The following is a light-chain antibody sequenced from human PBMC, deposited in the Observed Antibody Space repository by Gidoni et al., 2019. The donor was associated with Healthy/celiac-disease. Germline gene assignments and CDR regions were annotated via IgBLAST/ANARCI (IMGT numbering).Light chain of an antibody. Sequence: DIVMTQSPDSLAVSLGERATINCKSSRSVLDTSNDNNYLAWYQQKPGQPPKLLIYWASTRESGVPDRFSGSGSGTDFTLTISSLQAEDVAVYYCQQYYSIPRTFGQGTKVEIK. CDR1: RSVLDTSNDNNY. V-gene: IGKV4-1*01. CDR3: QQYYSIPRT. CDR2: WAS. J-gene: IGKJ1*01.